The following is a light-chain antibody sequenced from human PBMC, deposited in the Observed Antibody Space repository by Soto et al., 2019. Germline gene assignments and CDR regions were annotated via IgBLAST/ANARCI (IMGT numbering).Light chain of an antibody. CDR1: GSNIGSNA. J-gene: IGLJ2*01. Sequence: QSVLTQPPSASGTPGQRVTISCSASGSNIGSNAVNWYQQLPGKAPQLLIYSHSQRPSGVPDRFSGSKSGTSASLAISGLQSYDEADYYCTAWDDRLKTVVIGGGTKVTVL. V-gene: IGLV1-44*01. CDR3: TAWDDRLKTVV. CDR2: SHS.